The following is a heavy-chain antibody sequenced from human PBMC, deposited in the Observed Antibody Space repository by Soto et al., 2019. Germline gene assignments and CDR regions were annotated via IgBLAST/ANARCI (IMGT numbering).Heavy chain of an antibody. CDR1: GYSFTSYW. CDR3: ARHGVPYYYGSGSYPSFPETTYPFDY. V-gene: IGHV5-10-1*01. CDR2: IDPSDSYT. D-gene: IGHD3-10*01. Sequence: GESLQISCKGSGYSFTSYWISWVRQMPGKGLEWMGRIDPSDSYTNYSPSFQGHVTISADKSISTAYLQWSSLKASDTAMYYCARHGVPYYYGSGSYPSFPETTYPFDYWGQGTLVTVSS. J-gene: IGHJ4*02.